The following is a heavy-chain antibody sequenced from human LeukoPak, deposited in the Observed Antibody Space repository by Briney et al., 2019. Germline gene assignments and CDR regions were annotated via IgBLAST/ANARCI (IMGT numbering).Heavy chain of an antibody. D-gene: IGHD4-17*01. Sequence: SETLSLTCTVSGGSISSSSYYWGWIRQPPGKGLEWIGSIYYSGSTYYNPSLKSRVTISVDTSKNQFSLKLSSVTAADTAVYYCARDYGDEAFDIWGQGTMVTVSS. CDR1: GGSISSSSYY. V-gene: IGHV4-39*02. CDR3: ARDYGDEAFDI. J-gene: IGHJ3*02. CDR2: IYYSGST.